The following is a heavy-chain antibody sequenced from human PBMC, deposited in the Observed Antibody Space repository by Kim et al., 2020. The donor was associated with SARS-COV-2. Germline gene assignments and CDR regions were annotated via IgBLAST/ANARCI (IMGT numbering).Heavy chain of an antibody. CDR3: ARVGGIAVAGTSRNGMDV. CDR1: GGSFSGYY. J-gene: IGHJ6*02. Sequence: SETLSLTCAVYGGSFSGYYWSWIHQPPGKGLEWIGEINHSGSTNYNPSLKSRVTISVDTSKNQFSLKLSSVTAADTAVYYCARVGGIAVAGTSRNGMDVWGQGTTVTVSS. V-gene: IGHV4-34*01. D-gene: IGHD6-19*01. CDR2: INHSGST.